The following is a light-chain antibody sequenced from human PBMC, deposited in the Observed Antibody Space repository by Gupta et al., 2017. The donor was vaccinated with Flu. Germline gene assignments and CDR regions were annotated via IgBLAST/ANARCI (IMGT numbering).Light chain of an antibody. CDR1: SSNIGNNH. CDR2: ETR. J-gene: IGLJ3*02. CDR3: GAWDSSLTQGL. Sequence: SSSNIGNNHVSWYQQFPGTAPKLLGFETRVRPSGVPDRFSGSKSGTSATLDITGLQAGDEADYYCGAWDSSLTQGLFGGGTKMTV. V-gene: IGLV1-51*02.